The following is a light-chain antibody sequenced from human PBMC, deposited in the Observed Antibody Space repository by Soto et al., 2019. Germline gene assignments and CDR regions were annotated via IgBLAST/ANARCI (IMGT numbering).Light chain of an antibody. CDR3: QQYGSSPHT. Sequence: EIVLTQSPGTLYLSPGERATLSCRASQSVSSSYFAWYQQKPGQAPRLLIYGASSRATGIPDRFSGSGSGADFTLTISRLEPEDFAVYYCQQYGSSPHTFGQGTNLDIK. J-gene: IGKJ2*01. CDR2: GAS. CDR1: QSVSSSY. V-gene: IGKV3-20*01.